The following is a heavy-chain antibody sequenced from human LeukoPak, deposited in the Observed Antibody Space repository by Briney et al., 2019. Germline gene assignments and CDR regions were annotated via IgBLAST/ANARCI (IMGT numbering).Heavy chain of an antibody. Sequence: GASVKVSCKVSGYTFTGYYMHWVRQAPGQGLEWMGWINPNSGGTNYAQKFQGRVTMTRDTSISTAYMELSRLRSDDTAVYYCARVLRFLECRWFDPWGQGTLVTVPS. CDR1: GYTFTGYY. J-gene: IGHJ5*02. D-gene: IGHD3-3*01. V-gene: IGHV1-2*02. CDR3: ARVLRFLECRWFDP. CDR2: INPNSGGT.